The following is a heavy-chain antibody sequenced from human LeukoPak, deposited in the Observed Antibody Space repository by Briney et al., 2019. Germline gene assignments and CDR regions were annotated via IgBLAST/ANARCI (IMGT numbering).Heavy chain of an antibody. CDR1: GGSISSYY. D-gene: IGHD2-2*01. V-gene: IGHV4-59*01. CDR2: IYYSGST. CDR3: ARTTEGYCSSASCFGFSYSYYMDV. J-gene: IGHJ6*03. Sequence: SETLSLTCTVSGGSISSYYWSGIRQPPGKGLEWIGYIYYSGSTNYNPSLKSRVTISVDTSKNQFSLKLSSVIAADTAVYYCARTTEGYCSSASCFGFSYSYYMDVWGKGTTVTISS.